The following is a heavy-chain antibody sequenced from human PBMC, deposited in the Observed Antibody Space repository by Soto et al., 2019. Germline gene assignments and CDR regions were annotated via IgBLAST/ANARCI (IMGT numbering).Heavy chain of an antibody. CDR3: AKSPPSYQLLSYYYYGMDV. V-gene: IGHV3-23*01. D-gene: IGHD2-2*01. CDR1: GFTFSSYA. CDR2: ISGSGGST. J-gene: IGHJ6*02. Sequence: PGWSLRLSCAASGFTFSSYAMSWVRQAPGKGLEWVSAISGSGGSTYYADSVKGRFTISRDNSKNTLYLQMNRLRAEDTAVYYCAKSPPSYQLLSYYYYGMDVWGQGTRVTVAS.